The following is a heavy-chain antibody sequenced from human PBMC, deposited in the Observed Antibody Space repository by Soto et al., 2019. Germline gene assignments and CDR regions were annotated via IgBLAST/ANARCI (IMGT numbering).Heavy chain of an antibody. Sequence: QVQLVQSGAEVKKPGASVKVSCKASGYTFTSYGISWVRQTPGQGLEWMGWISAYNGNTNYAQKLQGRVTMTTDTSTSTAYMELSSLRSDDTAVYSCARDSDSSGLVWYYYGMDVWGQGTTVTVSS. CDR1: GYTFTSYG. V-gene: IGHV1-18*04. D-gene: IGHD6-19*01. CDR2: ISAYNGNT. J-gene: IGHJ6*02. CDR3: ARDSDSSGLVWYYYGMDV.